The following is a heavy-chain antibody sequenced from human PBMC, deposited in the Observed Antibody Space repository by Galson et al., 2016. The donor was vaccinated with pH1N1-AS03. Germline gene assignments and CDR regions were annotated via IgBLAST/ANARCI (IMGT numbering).Heavy chain of an antibody. V-gene: IGHV1-69*06. CDR3: ARDRDRYGSGTSFDY. CDR2: IIPVFDTV. CDR1: GGTFITYA. Sequence: GGTFITYAISWVRQAPGQGLEWMGRIIPVFDTVDYAQKFQGRVTITADRSTSTVSMELSTLRSEDTAFYFCARDRDRYGSGTSFDYWGQGTLVTVSS. J-gene: IGHJ4*02. D-gene: IGHD3-10*01.